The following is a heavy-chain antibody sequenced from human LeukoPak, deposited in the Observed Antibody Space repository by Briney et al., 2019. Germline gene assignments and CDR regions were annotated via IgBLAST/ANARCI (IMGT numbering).Heavy chain of an antibody. Sequence: GGSLRLSCAASGFTFSSYGMHWVRQAPGKGLEWVAFIRYDGSNKYYADSVKGRFTISRDNSKNTLYLQMNSLRAEDTAVYYCARDQGRYFDWLSSRYYMDVWGKGTTVTVSS. D-gene: IGHD3-9*01. J-gene: IGHJ6*03. V-gene: IGHV3-30*02. CDR3: ARDQGRYFDWLSSRYYMDV. CDR2: IRYDGSNK. CDR1: GFTFSSYG.